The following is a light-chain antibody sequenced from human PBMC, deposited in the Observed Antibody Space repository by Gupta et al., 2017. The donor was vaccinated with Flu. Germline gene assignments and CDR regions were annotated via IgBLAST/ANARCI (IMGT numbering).Light chain of an antibody. V-gene: IGKV3-11*01. CDR3: QHRGS. Sequence: SLSPGERATLSCRASQSINNYLAWYQQKPGQAPRPLIHDASNRATDIPARFSGSGFGTDFTLTITSLEPEDFAVYYCQHRGSFGPGTKLDMK. CDR2: DAS. CDR1: QSINNY. J-gene: IGKJ3*01.